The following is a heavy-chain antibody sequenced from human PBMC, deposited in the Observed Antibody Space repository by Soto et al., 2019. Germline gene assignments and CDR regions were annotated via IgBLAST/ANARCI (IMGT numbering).Heavy chain of an antibody. Sequence: PSETLSLTCAVSGGSISSSNWWSWVRQPPGKGLEWIGEIYHSGSTNYNPSLKSRVTISVDKSKNQFSLKLSSVTAADTAVYYCAVLILRIAAADNWFDHWGQGTLVTVSS. D-gene: IGHD6-13*01. CDR2: IYHSGST. CDR1: GGSISSSNW. J-gene: IGHJ5*02. V-gene: IGHV4-4*02. CDR3: AVLILRIAAADNWFDH.